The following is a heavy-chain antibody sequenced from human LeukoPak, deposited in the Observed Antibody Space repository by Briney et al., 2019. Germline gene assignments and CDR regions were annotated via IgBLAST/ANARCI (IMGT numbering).Heavy chain of an antibody. CDR2: ISSSSSNI. D-gene: IGHD3-22*01. CDR1: GFTFARYS. V-gene: IGHV3-21*01. Sequence: GGSLRLSCAASGFTFARYSMNWLRQAPGKGLEGVSSISSSSSNIYYADSVTGRFTISRDNAKNSLYLQMNSLRAEDTAVYYCVRAVEYYYDSSGYAVDYWGQGTLVTVSS. CDR3: VRAVEYYYDSSGYAVDY. J-gene: IGHJ4*02.